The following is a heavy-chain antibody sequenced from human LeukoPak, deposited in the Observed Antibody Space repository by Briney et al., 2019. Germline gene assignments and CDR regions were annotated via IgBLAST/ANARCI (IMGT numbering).Heavy chain of an antibody. V-gene: IGHV3-15*01. CDR3: ATDGIAVPGSWAFDI. J-gene: IGHJ3*02. Sequence: GGSLRLSCAASGFTFSSYEMNWVRQAPWKGLEWVGRITRKTAGGAREYGAPVKDRFTISRDDSRNTVYLDMNSLKMEDTAVYWCATDGIAVPGSWAFDIWGQGTKVTVSS. D-gene: IGHD6-19*01. CDR1: GFTFSSYE. CDR2: ITRKTAGGAR.